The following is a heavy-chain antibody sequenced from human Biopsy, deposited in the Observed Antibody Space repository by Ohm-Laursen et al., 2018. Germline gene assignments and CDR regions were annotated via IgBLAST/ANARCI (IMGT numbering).Heavy chain of an antibody. J-gene: IGHJ6*02. D-gene: IGHD3-22*01. Sequence: ASVKVSCKASGYTFSNYGISWVRQAPGQGPEWMGWISAYNGNRNYAQKFQGRVTMTTDTSTSTAYMELRSLRSDDTAVYFCAREEDNSGYDYYGMDVWGQGTTVTVSS. CDR3: AREEDNSGYDYYGMDV. CDR2: ISAYNGNR. V-gene: IGHV1-18*01. CDR1: GYTFSNYG.